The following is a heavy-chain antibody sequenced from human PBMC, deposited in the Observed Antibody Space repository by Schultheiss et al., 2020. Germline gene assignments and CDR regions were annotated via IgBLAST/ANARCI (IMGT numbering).Heavy chain of an antibody. CDR1: GFTFSSYE. V-gene: IGHV3-48*03. Sequence: GGSLRLSCAASGFTFSSYEMNWVRQAPGKGLEWVSYISSSGSTIYYADSVKGRFTISRDNSKNTLYLQMNSLRAEDTAVYYCARDRGIAARPNWFDPWGQGTLVTVSS. D-gene: IGHD6-6*01. CDR3: ARDRGIAARPNWFDP. J-gene: IGHJ5*02. CDR2: ISSSGSTI.